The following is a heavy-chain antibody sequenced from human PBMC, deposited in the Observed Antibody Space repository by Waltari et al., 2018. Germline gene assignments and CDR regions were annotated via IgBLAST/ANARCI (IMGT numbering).Heavy chain of an antibody. J-gene: IGHJ3*02. D-gene: IGHD2-2*01. CDR3: ARDRCNSTSCLSRGAFDI. Sequence: QVQLQESGPGLVKPSETLSLTCTVSGGSISSYYWSWVRQPAGKGLEWIGRIDASGSTNDNPSLRIRVTMSVDTSKNNFSLRLTSVTAADTSVYYCARDRCNSTSCLSRGAFDIWGQGTMVTVSS. CDR1: GGSISSYY. CDR2: IDASGST. V-gene: IGHV4-4*07.